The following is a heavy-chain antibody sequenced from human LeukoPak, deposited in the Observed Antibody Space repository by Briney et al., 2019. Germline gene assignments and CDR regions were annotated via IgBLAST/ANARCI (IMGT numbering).Heavy chain of an antibody. CDR3: ARTLYGSGSYGFDY. V-gene: IGHV3-48*04. Sequence: GGSLRLSCAASGFSFSTYSMNWVRQAPGKGLEWVSYISSSSSTIYYADSVKGRFTISRDNAKNSLYLQMNSLRAEDAAVYYCARTLYGSGSYGFDYWGQGTLVTVSS. D-gene: IGHD3-10*01. J-gene: IGHJ4*02. CDR2: ISSSSSTI. CDR1: GFSFSTYS.